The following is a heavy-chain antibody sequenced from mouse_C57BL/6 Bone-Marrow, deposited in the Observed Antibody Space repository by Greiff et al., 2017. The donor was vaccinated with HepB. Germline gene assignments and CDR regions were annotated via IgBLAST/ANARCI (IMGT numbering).Heavy chain of an antibody. J-gene: IGHJ4*01. V-gene: IGHV5-16*01. CDR3: ARENSDYYGSSWSYAMDY. CDR2: INYDGSST. D-gene: IGHD1-1*01. Sequence: EVQWVESEGGLVQPGSSMKLSCTASGFTFSDYYMAWVRQVPEKGLEWVANINYDGSSTYYLDSLKSRFIISRDNAKNILYLQMSSLKSEDTATYYCARENSDYYGSSWSYAMDYWGQGTSVTVSS. CDR1: GFTFSDYY.